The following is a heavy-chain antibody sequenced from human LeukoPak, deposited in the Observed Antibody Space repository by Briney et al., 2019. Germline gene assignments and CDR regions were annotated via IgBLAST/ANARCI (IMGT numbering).Heavy chain of an antibody. D-gene: IGHD2-8*01. CDR2: IYYSGST. J-gene: IGHJ4*02. CDR1: GGSIGSSSYY. CDR3: ARRLAEGCTNGVCYTEYYFDY. Sequence: PSETLSLTCTVSGGSIGSSSYYWGWIRQPPGKGLEWIGNIYYSGSTYYNPSLKSRVTISVDTSKNQFSLKLSSVTAADTAVYYCARRLAEGCTNGVCYTEYYFDYWGQGTLVTVSS. V-gene: IGHV4-39*01.